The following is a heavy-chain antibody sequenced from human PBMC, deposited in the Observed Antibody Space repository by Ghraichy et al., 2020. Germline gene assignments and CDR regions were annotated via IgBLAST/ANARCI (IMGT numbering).Heavy chain of an antibody. D-gene: IGHD4-11*01. CDR3: ARDDYSNYFGVDY. Sequence: SEALSLTCTVSGGSVSSGSYYWSWIRQPPGKGLEWIGYIYYSGSTNYNPSLKSRVTISVDTSKNQFSLKLSSVTAADTAVYYCARDDYSNYFGVDYWGQGTLVTVSS. V-gene: IGHV4-61*01. CDR1: GGSVSSGSYY. CDR2: IYYSGST. J-gene: IGHJ4*02.